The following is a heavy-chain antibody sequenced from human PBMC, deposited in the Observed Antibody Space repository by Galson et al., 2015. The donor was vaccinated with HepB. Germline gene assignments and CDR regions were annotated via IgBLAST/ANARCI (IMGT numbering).Heavy chain of an antibody. D-gene: IGHD3-10*01. CDR2: ISSSSSTI. V-gene: IGHV3-48*01. J-gene: IGHJ6*02. CDR1: GFTFSSYS. Sequence: SLRLSCAASGFTFSSYSMNWVRQAPGKGLEWVSYISSSSSTIYYADSVKGRFTISRDNAKNSLYLQMNSLRAEDTAVYYCARVLWFGEFALTYYGMDVWGQGTTVTVSS. CDR3: ARVLWFGEFALTYYGMDV.